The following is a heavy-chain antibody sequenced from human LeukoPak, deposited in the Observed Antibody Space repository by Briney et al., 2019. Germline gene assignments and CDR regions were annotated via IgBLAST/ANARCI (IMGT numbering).Heavy chain of an antibody. Sequence: QSGGSLRLSCAASGFTFSSYGMHWVRQAPGKGLEWVAVIWYDGSNKYYADSVKGRFTISRDNYKTTLYLQMNSLRAEDTAVYYCASRSGADYGMDVWGQVTTVTVSS. CDR1: GFTFSSYG. CDR3: ASRSGADYGMDV. D-gene: IGHD1-26*01. J-gene: IGHJ6*02. V-gene: IGHV3-33*01. CDR2: IWYDGSNK.